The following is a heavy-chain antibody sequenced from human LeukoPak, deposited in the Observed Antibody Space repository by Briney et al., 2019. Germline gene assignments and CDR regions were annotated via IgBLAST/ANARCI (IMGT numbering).Heavy chain of an antibody. J-gene: IGHJ3*02. D-gene: IGHD2-2*01. CDR1: GGSISNYY. V-gene: IGHV4-59*08. CDR2: IFYSGST. CDR3: ARAYPGDAFDI. Sequence: SETLSLTCTVSGGSISNYYWSWIRQPPGKELEWIGYIFYSGSTNYNPFLKSRITISVDTSKNHLSLKLTSVTASDTAVYYCARAYPGDAFDIWGQGTMVTVSS.